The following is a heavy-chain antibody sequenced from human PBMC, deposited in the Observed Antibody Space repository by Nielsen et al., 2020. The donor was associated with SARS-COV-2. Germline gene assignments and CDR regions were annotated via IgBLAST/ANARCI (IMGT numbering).Heavy chain of an antibody. D-gene: IGHD3-3*01. CDR3: ARVTASRDRYDFWSGYYMGDGMDV. V-gene: IGHV1-8*01. J-gene: IGHJ6*02. CDR2: MNPNSGNT. CDR1: GYTFTSYD. Sequence: ASVKVSCKASGYTFTSYDINWVRQATGQGLEWMGWMNPNSGNTGYAQKFQGRVTMTRNTSISTAYMELSSLRSEDTAVYYCARVTASRDRYDFWSGYYMGDGMDVWGQGTTVTVSS.